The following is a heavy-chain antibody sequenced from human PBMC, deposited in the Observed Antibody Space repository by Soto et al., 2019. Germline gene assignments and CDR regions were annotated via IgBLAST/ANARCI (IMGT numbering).Heavy chain of an antibody. CDR1: GYTFTSYG. Sequence: QVQLVQSGAEVKKPGASVKVSCKASGYTFTSYGISWVRQAPGQGLEWMGWISAYNGNTNYAQKLQGRVTMTTDTSTSTAYMELRSLRSDDTAVYYCERDPRNYDILILDAFDIWGQGTMVTVSS. D-gene: IGHD3-9*01. J-gene: IGHJ3*02. CDR2: ISAYNGNT. CDR3: ERDPRNYDILILDAFDI. V-gene: IGHV1-18*01.